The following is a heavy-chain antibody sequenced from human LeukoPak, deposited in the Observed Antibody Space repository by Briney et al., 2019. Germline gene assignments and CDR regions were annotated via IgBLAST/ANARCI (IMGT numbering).Heavy chain of an antibody. CDR1: GFTFSSYS. D-gene: IGHD6-19*01. J-gene: IGHJ3*02. Sequence: GGSLRLSCAASGFTFSSYSMNWVRQAPGKGLEWVSSISSSSYIYYAGSVKGRFTISRDNAKNSLYLQMNSLRAEDTAVYYCGASVAGTFAFDIWGQGTMVTVSS. CDR2: ISSSSYI. V-gene: IGHV3-21*01. CDR3: GASVAGTFAFDI.